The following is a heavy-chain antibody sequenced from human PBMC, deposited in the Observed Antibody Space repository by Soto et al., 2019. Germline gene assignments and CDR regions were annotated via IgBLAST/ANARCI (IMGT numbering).Heavy chain of an antibody. D-gene: IGHD4-17*01. CDR2: IHYSGSA. J-gene: IGHJ6*02. CDR3: ARVRGMTTATTDRDMDV. V-gene: IGHV4-59*08. CDR1: GDSISPHY. Sequence: SETLSLTCAVSGDSISPHYWSWVRQPPGKGLEFIGYIHYSGSAVYNPSLKSRVTISLDTSKNQFSLKLTSVTAADTAVYFCARVRGMTTATTDRDMDVWGQGTTVTVSS.